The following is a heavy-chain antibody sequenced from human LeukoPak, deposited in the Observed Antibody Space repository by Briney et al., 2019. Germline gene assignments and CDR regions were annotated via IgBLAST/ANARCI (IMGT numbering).Heavy chain of an antibody. CDR3: AKDSGNRGYYDYVWGSRPFDL. CDR2: ITGSGGST. CDR1: GFNFSKYG. J-gene: IGHJ4*02. V-gene: IGHV3-23*01. Sequence: GGSLRLSCGASGFNFSKYGLSWVRQAPRKGLEWVSAITGSGGSTFYADSVKGRFTISRDNSKNTLYLQMHSLRGGDTAVYYCAKDSGNRGYYDYVWGSRPFDLWGQGTLVSVSS. D-gene: IGHD3-16*01.